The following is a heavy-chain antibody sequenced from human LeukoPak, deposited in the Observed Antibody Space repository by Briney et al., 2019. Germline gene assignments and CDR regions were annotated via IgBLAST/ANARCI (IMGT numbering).Heavy chain of an antibody. J-gene: IGHJ5*02. CDR1: GGSISSYY. Sequence: PSETLSLTCTVSGGSISSYYWSWIRQPPGKGLEWIGYIYYSGSTNYNPSLKSRVTISVDTSKNQFSLKLSSVTAADTAVYYCARVKTTNWFDPWGQGTLVTVSS. V-gene: IGHV4-59*01. D-gene: IGHD1-14*01. CDR3: ARVKTTNWFDP. CDR2: IYYSGST.